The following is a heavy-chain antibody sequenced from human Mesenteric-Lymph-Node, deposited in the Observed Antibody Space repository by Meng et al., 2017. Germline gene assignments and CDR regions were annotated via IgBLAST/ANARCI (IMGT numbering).Heavy chain of an antibody. Sequence: GESLKISCEASGFTFSSYAMNWVRQTPGKGLEWVASTSGSGGTTRYAESVKGRFTISRDSSKNTLYLQMNSLRVEDTAVYYCAKNGVYGDYVRHFDYWGQGTLVTVSS. CDR1: GFTFSSYA. V-gene: IGHV3-23*01. D-gene: IGHD4-17*01. CDR3: AKNGVYGDYVRHFDY. J-gene: IGHJ4*02. CDR2: TSGSGGTT.